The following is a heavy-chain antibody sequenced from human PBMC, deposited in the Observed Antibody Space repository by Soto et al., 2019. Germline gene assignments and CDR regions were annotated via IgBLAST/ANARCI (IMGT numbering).Heavy chain of an antibody. V-gene: IGHV3-64D*08. CDR1: GFTFSTYP. CDR3: VQAIFDTSGYYYAY. Sequence: PGGSLRLSCSASGFTFSTYPIHWVRQAPGKGLEYVSAISSTGGSTYYADSVKGRFTISRDNSENTLYLQMSSLRAEDTAVYHCVQAIFDTSGYYYAYWGQGTQVTVS. J-gene: IGHJ4*02. D-gene: IGHD3-22*01. CDR2: ISSTGGST.